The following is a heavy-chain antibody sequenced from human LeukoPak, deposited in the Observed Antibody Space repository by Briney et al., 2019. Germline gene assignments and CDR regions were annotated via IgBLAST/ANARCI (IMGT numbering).Heavy chain of an antibody. CDR2: ISYDGSNK. J-gene: IGHJ5*02. V-gene: IGHV3-30*01. D-gene: IGHD3-3*01. CDR3: ARDGSRRGYYGWFDP. CDR1: GFTFSSYA. Sequence: GGSPRLSCAASGFTFSSYAMHWVRQAPGKGLEWVAVISYDGSNKYYADSVKGRFTISRDNSKNTLYLQMNSLRAEDTAVYYCARDGSRRGYYGWFDPWGQGTLVTVSS.